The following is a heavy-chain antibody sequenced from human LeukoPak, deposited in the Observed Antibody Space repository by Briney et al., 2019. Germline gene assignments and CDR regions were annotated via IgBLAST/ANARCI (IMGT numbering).Heavy chain of an antibody. V-gene: IGHV1-18*01. Sequence: ASVKVSCKASGYTFTSYGISWVRQAPGQGLEWMGWISAYNGNTNYAQKLQGRVTMTTDTSTSTAYMELRSLRSDDTAVYFCARAVLTGSSPPLHYMDVWGKGTTVTVSS. J-gene: IGHJ6*03. CDR2: ISAYNGNT. CDR3: ARAVLTGSSPPLHYMDV. CDR1: GYTFTSYG. D-gene: IGHD3-9*01.